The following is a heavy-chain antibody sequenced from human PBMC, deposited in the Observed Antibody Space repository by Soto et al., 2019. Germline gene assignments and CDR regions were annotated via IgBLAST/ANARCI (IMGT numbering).Heavy chain of an antibody. V-gene: IGHV3-30*18. D-gene: IGHD2-15*01. J-gene: IGHJ4*02. CDR3: AKEGRLYYFDY. CDR2: ISYDGSNK. Sequence: QVQLVESGGGVVQPGRSLRLSCAASGFTFSSYGMHWVRHAPGKGLEWVAVISYDGSNKYYADSVKGRFTISRDNSKNTLYLQMNSLRAEDTAVYYCAKEGRLYYFDYWGQGTLVTVSS. CDR1: GFTFSSYG.